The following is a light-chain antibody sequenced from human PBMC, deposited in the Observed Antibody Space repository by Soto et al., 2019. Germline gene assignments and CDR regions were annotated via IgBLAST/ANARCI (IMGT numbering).Light chain of an antibody. J-gene: IGKJ1*01. CDR3: QQYNSFSQT. CDR1: QSINGW. V-gene: IGKV1-5*03. CDR2: KAS. Sequence: DIQMTQSPSTLSASVGDRVTITCRASQSINGWLAWYQQKPGKAPKLLIYKASSLESGVPSRFSGGGSGTEFSLTINSLQPDDFATYCCQQYNSFSQTFGQGTKVEIK.